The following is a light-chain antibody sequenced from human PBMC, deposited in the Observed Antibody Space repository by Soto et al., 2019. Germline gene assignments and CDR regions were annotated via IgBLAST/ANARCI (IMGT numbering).Light chain of an antibody. Sequence: DIQMTQSPSSLSASVGDRVTITCRASQSMNNYLSWIQQKPGKAPKLLIHKASTLESGVPSRFSGSKSGTEFTLTISSLQPDDFATLYCQQYDRFPYTFGQGTKLEIK. CDR3: QQYDRFPYT. CDR2: KAS. V-gene: IGKV1-5*03. J-gene: IGKJ2*01. CDR1: QSMNNY.